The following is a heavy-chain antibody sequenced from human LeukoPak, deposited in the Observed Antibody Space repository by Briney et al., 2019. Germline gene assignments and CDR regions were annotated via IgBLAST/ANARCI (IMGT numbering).Heavy chain of an antibody. CDR1: GFIFDDYA. Sequence: GGSLRLSCAASGFIFDDYAMHWVRQVPGKGLEWVSGITWNSGNIGYADSVKGRFTISRDNAKDSLYLQMNSLRAEDTAFYYCAKDESDSSTWNYFDYWGQGTLVTVSS. J-gene: IGHJ4*02. V-gene: IGHV3-9*01. D-gene: IGHD6-13*01. CDR2: ITWNSGNI. CDR3: AKDESDSSTWNYFDY.